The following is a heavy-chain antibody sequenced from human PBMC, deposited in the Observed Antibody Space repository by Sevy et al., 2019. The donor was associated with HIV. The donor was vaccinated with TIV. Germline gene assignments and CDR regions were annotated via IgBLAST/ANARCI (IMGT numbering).Heavy chain of an antibody. Sequence: ASVKVSCKASGYTFTGYYMHWVRQAPGQGLEWMGWINPNSGGTNYAQKFQGRVTMTRDTSISTAYMELRRLRSDDTAVYYCARGNYYILTGYFNLIDYWGQGTLVTVSS. CDR3: ARGNYYILTGYFNLIDY. V-gene: IGHV1-2*02. CDR1: GYTFTGYY. D-gene: IGHD3-9*01. CDR2: INPNSGGT. J-gene: IGHJ4*02.